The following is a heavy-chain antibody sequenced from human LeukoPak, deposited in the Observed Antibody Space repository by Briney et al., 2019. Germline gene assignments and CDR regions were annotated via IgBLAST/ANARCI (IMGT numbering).Heavy chain of an antibody. CDR2: IRYDGSNK. V-gene: IGHV3-30*02. Sequence: GGSLRLSCAASGFTFSSYGMHWVRQAPGKGLEWVAFIRYDGSNKYYADSVKGRFTISRDNSKNTLYLQMNSLRAEDTAVYYCAKVPQYYYGSGSYYDYYFDYWGQGTLVTVSS. D-gene: IGHD3-10*01. J-gene: IGHJ4*02. CDR1: GFTFSSYG. CDR3: AKVPQYYYGSGSYYDYYFDY.